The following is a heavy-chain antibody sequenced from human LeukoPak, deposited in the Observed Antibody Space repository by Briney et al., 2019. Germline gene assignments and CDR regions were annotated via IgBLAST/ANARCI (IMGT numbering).Heavy chain of an antibody. CDR1: GYTFTSYG. J-gene: IGHJ4*02. D-gene: IGHD3-22*01. CDR3: ARVETNYYDSSGRIDY. V-gene: IGHV1-18*01. CDR2: ISAYNGNT. Sequence: ASVKVSCKASGYTFTSYGISWVRQAPGQGLEWMGWISAYNGNTNYAQKLQGRVTMTTDTSTSTAYMELRSLRSDDTAVYYCARVETNYYDSSGRIDYWGQGTLVTVSS.